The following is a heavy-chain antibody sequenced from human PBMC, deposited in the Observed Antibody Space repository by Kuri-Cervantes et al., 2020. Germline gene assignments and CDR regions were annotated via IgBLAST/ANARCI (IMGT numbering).Heavy chain of an antibody. CDR3: ARNSYGGNPAFDY. Sequence: SQTLSLTCAVYGGSFSGYYWSWIRQPPGKGLEWIGEINHRGSTNYNPSLKSRVTISVDTSKNQFSLKLSSVTAADTAVYYCARNSYGGNPAFDYWGQGTLVTVSS. J-gene: IGHJ4*02. CDR2: INHRGST. D-gene: IGHD4-23*01. V-gene: IGHV4-34*01. CDR1: GGSFSGYY.